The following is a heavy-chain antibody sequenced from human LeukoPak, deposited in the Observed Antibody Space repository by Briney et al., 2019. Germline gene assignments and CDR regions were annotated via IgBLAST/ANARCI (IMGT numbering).Heavy chain of an antibody. V-gene: IGHV3-23*01. D-gene: IGHD1-26*01. Sequence: GGSLRLSCAASGFTFRASGMTWVRQAPGKGLEWVSSISDSGTNTYYADSVKGRFTISRDNSKNIVYVQMNSLRVEDTAIYYCAKDLTGANDYWGQGTLVTVS. CDR2: ISDSGTNT. CDR1: GFTFRASG. CDR3: AKDLTGANDY. J-gene: IGHJ4*02.